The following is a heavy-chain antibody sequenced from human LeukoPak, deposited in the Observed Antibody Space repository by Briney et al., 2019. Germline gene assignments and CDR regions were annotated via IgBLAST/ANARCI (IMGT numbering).Heavy chain of an antibody. CDR2: IHHSGST. CDR1: GYSIRSGYY. D-gene: IGHD1-26*01. J-gene: IGHJ4*02. Sequence: PSETPSLTCGVSGYSIRSGYYWGWIRQSPGKGLEWIGSIHHSGSTYYNPSLKSRVTISVDKSKNQFSLKLSSVTAADTAVYYCARDRESSPWELLLDYWGQGTLVTVSS. V-gene: IGHV4-38-2*02. CDR3: ARDRESSPWELLLDY.